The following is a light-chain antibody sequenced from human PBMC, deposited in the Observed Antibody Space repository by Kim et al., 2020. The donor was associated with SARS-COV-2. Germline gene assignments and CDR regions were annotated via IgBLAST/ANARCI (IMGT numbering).Light chain of an antibody. CDR1: KLGDKY. V-gene: IGLV3-1*01. CDR3: QAWDSSTNWV. J-gene: IGLJ3*02. Sequence: VSPGHTASITCSGDKLGDKYACWYLQKAGQSPVLVIYEDSKRPSGIPERFSGSNSGNPAPLTISGTQAMDEADYCCQAWDSSTNWVFGGGTKLTVL. CDR2: EDS.